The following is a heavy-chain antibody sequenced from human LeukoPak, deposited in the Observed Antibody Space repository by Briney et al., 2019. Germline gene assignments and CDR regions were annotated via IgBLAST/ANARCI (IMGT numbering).Heavy chain of an antibody. CDR3: ARHPTGYPNWFDP. CDR1: GGSIISSSYN. V-gene: IGHV4-39*01. Sequence: SETLSLTCIVSGGSIISSSYNWGCVRQPPGKGLEWIGTIYYSGTTYYNPSLRSRVTISVDTSKNQFSLKLTSMTAADTSVYYCARHPTGYPNWFDPWGQGTLATVSS. J-gene: IGHJ5*02. CDR2: IYYSGTT. D-gene: IGHD3-9*01.